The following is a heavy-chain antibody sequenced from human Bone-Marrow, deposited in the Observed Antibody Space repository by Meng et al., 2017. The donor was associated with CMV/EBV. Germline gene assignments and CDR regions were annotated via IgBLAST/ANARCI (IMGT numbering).Heavy chain of an antibody. CDR1: GYTFTSYD. CDR2: MNPNSGNT. D-gene: IGHD2-2*01. V-gene: IGHV1-8*03. Sequence: ASVKVSCKASGYTFTSYDINWVRQATGQGLEWMGWMNPNSGNTGYAQKFQGRVTITRNTSISTAYMELSSLRSEDTAVYYCATPLRYCSSTSCYYGMDVWGQGTTVTVSS. CDR3: ATPLRYCSSTSCYYGMDV. J-gene: IGHJ6*02.